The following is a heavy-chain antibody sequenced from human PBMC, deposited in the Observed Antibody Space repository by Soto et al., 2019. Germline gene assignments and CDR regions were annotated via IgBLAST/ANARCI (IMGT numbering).Heavy chain of an antibody. D-gene: IGHD5-12*01. CDR2: ISYDGSNK. V-gene: IGHV3-30-3*02. CDR3: AKPRWLQVGPLDY. Sequence: GASLRLSCAASGFTFSSYAMHWVLQAPGKGLEWVAVISYDGSNKYYADSVKGRFTISRDNSKNTLYLQMNSLRAEDTAVYYCAKPRWLQVGPLDYWGQGTLVTVSS. CDR1: GFTFSSYA. J-gene: IGHJ4*02.